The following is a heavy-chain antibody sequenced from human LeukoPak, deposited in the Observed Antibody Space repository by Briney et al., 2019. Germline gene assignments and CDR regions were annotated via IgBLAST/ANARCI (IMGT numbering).Heavy chain of an antibody. CDR1: GVTVSGNY. Sequence: PGGSLRLSCAASGVTVSGNYMSWVRQVPGKGLEWVSVIGGSGGNTYYADSVKGRFTISRDNSKNTLYLQMNSLRAEDTAVYYCAKTGAGYYYMDVWGKGTTVTVSS. V-gene: IGHV3-23*01. CDR3: AKTGAGYYYMDV. CDR2: IGGSGGNT. J-gene: IGHJ6*03. D-gene: IGHD7-27*01.